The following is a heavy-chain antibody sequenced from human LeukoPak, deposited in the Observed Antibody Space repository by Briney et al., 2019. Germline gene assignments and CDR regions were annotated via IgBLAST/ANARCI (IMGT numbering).Heavy chain of an antibody. V-gene: IGHV1-8*03. J-gene: IGHJ5*02. Sequence: GAVKVSCKASGYTFASCDIKGVRQGPGEGGERRGWMKSKRGKTDYAQKLKGRDTITMNKSRRTAYMEISRLTEEDTAVYICARGPYTHYDSIGDYFNWFDPWGQGTLVTVSS. CDR1: GYTFASCD. CDR2: MKSKRGKT. D-gene: IGHD3-22*01. CDR3: ARGPYTHYDSIGDYFNWFDP.